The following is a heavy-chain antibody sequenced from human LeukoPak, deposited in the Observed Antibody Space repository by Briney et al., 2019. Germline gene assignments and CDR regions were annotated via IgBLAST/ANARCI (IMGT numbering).Heavy chain of an antibody. D-gene: IGHD1-26*01. CDR2: IYSDGST. CDR1: GFAVSTNY. CDR3: ARDQRSESYYPWGWFDP. J-gene: IGHJ5*02. V-gene: IGHV3-66*02. Sequence: GGSLRLSCAASGFAVSTNYLSWVRQAPGKGLEWVSVIYSDGSTYYTDSVKGRFNISRDNSKNTLYLQMNSLRPEDTAVYYCARDQRSESYYPWGWFDPWGQGTLVTVSS.